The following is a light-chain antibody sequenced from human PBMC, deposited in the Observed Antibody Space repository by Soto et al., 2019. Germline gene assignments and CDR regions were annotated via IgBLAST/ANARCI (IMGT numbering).Light chain of an antibody. CDR2: GAS. Sequence: DIVMTQSPATLSVSPGERATLSCRASQSVSSNLAWYQQKRGQAPRLIIYGASTRATGIPARFSGSASGTEFTLTISSLQSEDFAVYYCQQYNTWPYTLGQGTKVDIK. CDR1: QSVSSN. V-gene: IGKV3-15*01. J-gene: IGKJ2*01. CDR3: QQYNTWPYT.